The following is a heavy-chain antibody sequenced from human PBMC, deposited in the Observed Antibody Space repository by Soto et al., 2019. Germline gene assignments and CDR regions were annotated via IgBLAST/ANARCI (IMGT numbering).Heavy chain of an antibody. J-gene: IGHJ5*02. CDR1: GGSISSYY. D-gene: IGHD3-10*01. CDR3: ARVYYGSGSFFWFDP. CDR2: IYYSGST. V-gene: IGHV4-59*01. Sequence: SETLSLTCTVSGGSISSYYWSWIRQPPGKGLEWIGYIYYSGSTNYNPSLKSRVTISVDTSKNQFSLKLSSVTAADTAVYYCARVYYGSGSFFWFDPWGQGTLVTVSS.